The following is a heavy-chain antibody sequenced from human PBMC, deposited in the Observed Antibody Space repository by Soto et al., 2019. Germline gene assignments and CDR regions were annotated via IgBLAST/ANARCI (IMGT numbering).Heavy chain of an antibody. CDR3: ARSFRQPEFWSGSNYYYGMDV. CDR2: INPNSGGT. CDR1: GYTFTGYY. J-gene: IGHJ6*02. V-gene: IGHV1-2*02. Sequence: ASVKVSCKASGYTFTGYYMHWVRQAPGQGLEWMGWINPNSGGTNYAQKFQGRVTMTRDTSISTAYMELSRLRSDDTAVYYCARSFRQPEFWSGSNYYYGMDVWGQGTTVTVSS. D-gene: IGHD3-3*01.